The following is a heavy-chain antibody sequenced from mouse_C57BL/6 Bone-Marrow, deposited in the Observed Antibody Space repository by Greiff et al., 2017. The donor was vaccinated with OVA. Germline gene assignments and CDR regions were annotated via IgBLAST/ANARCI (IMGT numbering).Heavy chain of an antibody. CDR2: ISSGGSYT. CDR3: ARHVGNWYFDV. V-gene: IGHV5-6*01. D-gene: IGHD1-1*02. J-gene: IGHJ1*03. Sequence: EVQLVESGGDLVKPGGSLKLSCAASGFTFSSYGMSWVRQTPDKRLEWVATISSGGSYTYYPDSVKGRFTISRDNAKNTLYLQMSSLKSEDTAMYYCARHVGNWYFDVWGTGTTVTVSS. CDR1: GFTFSSYG.